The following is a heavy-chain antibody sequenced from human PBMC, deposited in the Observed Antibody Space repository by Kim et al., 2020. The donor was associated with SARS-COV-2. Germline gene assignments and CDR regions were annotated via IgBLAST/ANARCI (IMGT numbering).Heavy chain of an antibody. Sequence: SVKVSCKASGGTFSSYAISWVRQAPGQGLEWMGGTIPLFSTANYAQKFQGRVTITADESTSTAYMELSSLRSEDTAVYYCARGAPGGRIGNYHYNMDVWGQGTTVTVSS. CDR1: GGTFSSYA. J-gene: IGHJ6*02. V-gene: IGHV1-69*13. D-gene: IGHD2-8*02. CDR3: ARGAPGGRIGNYHYNMDV. CDR2: TIPLFSTA.